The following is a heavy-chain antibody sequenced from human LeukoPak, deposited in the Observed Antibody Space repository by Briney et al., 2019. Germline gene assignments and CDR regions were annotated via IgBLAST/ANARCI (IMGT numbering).Heavy chain of an antibody. CDR1: GFTFSDYY. D-gene: IGHD4/OR15-4a*01. V-gene: IGHV3-33*08. CDR2: IWYDGSKK. J-gene: IGHJ4*02. CDR3: ARDRYGANSPFDY. Sequence: PGGSLRLSCAASGFTFSDYYMSWIRQAPGKGLEWVAVIWYDGSKKYYADSVKGRFTISRDNSKNTLYLQMNSLRAEDTAVYYCARDRYGANSPFDYWGQGTLVTVSS.